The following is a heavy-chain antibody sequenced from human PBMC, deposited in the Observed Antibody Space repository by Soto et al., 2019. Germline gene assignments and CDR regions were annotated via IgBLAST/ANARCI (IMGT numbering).Heavy chain of an antibody. CDR1: GDSITSSHW. CDR2: ISHSGST. V-gene: IGHV4-4*02. D-gene: IGHD3-3*02. Sequence: SGTRCLTCAVSGDSITSSHWWNWVRQPPERGLEWIGQISHSGSTNYNPSLTSRVTISVDKSKNHCSLKLASVTAADTAVYYCAARHFWSRPWTDRRLDYWGQGTLVTVSS. J-gene: IGHJ4*02. CDR3: AARHFWSRPWTDRRLDY.